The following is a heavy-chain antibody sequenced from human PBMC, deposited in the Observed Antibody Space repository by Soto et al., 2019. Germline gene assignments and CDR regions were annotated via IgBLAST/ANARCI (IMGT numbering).Heavy chain of an antibody. J-gene: IGHJ4*02. CDR3: ARDRRHCSGGSCYSRRLDY. Sequence: PSETLSLTCPVYVGSFSGYYWSWIRQPPGKGLEWIGEINHSGSTNYNPSLKSRVTISVDTSKNQFSLKLSSVTAADTAVYYCARDRRHCSGGSCYSRRLDYWGQGTLVTVSS. V-gene: IGHV4-34*01. CDR1: VGSFSGYY. CDR2: INHSGST. D-gene: IGHD2-15*01.